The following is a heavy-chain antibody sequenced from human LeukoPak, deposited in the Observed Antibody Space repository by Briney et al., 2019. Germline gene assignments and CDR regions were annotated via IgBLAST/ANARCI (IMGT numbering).Heavy chain of an antibody. J-gene: IGHJ4*02. V-gene: IGHV1-2*02. D-gene: IGHD3-22*01. CDR1: GYTFTGYY. Sequence: ASVKVSCKASGYTFTGYYMHWVRQAPGQGLEWMGWINPNSGGTNYAQKFQGRVTMTRDTSISTAYMELSRLRSDDTAVYYCARDHHSGLYYYDSSTDYWGQGTLVTVSS. CDR2: INPNSGGT. CDR3: ARDHHSGLYYYDSSTDY.